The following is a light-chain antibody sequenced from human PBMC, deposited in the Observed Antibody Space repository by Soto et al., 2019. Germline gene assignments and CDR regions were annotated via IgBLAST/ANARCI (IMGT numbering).Light chain of an antibody. CDR2: GAS. CDR3: QQYNDWPWT. V-gene: IGKV3-15*01. J-gene: IGKJ1*01. CDR1: QSISGT. Sequence: EIVLTQSPATLSVSPGGRATLSCRASQSISGTLAWYQQKPGQAPRLLIHGASTRAPGFPARFSGSESGTDLTITIGSLQSEDGEVYECQQYNDWPWTFGQGTKVDIK.